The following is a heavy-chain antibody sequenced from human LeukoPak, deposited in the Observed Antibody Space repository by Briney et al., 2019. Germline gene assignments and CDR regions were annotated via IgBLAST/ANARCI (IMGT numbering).Heavy chain of an antibody. CDR1: GGSISSGDYS. D-gene: IGHD3-3*01. CDR2: IYYSGST. CDR3: ARQTGGYYDFWSGYYDHCYGMDV. Sequence: SETLSLTCTVSGGSISSGDYSWSWIRQPPGKGLEWIGYIYYSGSTYYNPSLKSRVTISVDTSKNQFSLKLSSVTAADTAVYYCARQTGGYYDFWSGYYDHCYGMDVWGQGTTVTVSS. J-gene: IGHJ6*02. V-gene: IGHV4-30-4*01.